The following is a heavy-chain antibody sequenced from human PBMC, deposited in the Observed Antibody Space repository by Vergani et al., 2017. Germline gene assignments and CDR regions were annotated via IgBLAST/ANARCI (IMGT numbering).Heavy chain of an antibody. J-gene: IGHJ6*03. CDR1: GGSISSYY. CDR2: IYYSGST. CDR3: ARAVGCSSTSCYNYYYYMDV. D-gene: IGHD2-2*02. V-gene: IGHV4-59*01. Sequence: QVQLQESGPGLVKPSETLSLTCTVSGGSISSYYWSWIRQPPGKGLEWIGYIYYSGSTNYNPSLKSRVTISVDTSKNQFSLKLSSLTVADPAVYYCARAVGCSSTSCYNYYYYMDVWGKGTTVTVSS.